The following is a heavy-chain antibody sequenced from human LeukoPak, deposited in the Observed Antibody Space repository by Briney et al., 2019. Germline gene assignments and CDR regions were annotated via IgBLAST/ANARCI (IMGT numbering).Heavy chain of an antibody. CDR1: GYTFTGYY. Sequence: RASVKVSCKASGYTFTGYYIHWVRQAPGQGLEWMGWINPNTGVTKYAQKLQGRVTMTTDTSTSTAYMELRSLRSDDTAVYYCARDGTPYYYYYYMDVWGKGTTVTVSS. D-gene: IGHD1-26*01. CDR3: ARDGTPYYYYYYMDV. V-gene: IGHV1-18*04. J-gene: IGHJ6*03. CDR2: INPNTGVT.